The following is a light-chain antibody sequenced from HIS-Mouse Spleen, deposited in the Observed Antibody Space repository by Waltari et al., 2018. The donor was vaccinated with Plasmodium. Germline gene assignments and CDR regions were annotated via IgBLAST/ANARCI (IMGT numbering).Light chain of an antibody. CDR2: EGS. Sequence: QSALTQPASVSGSPGQSITISCTGTRRDVGSYNLVSWYQQHPGKAPKPMIYEGSKRPSGVSNRFSGSKSGNTASLTISGLQAEDEADYYCCSYAGSSTYVFGTGTKVTVL. CDR1: RRDVGSYNL. V-gene: IGLV2-23*01. J-gene: IGLJ1*01. CDR3: CSYAGSSTYV.